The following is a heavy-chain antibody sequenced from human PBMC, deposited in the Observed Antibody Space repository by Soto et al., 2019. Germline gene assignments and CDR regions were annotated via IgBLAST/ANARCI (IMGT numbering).Heavy chain of an antibody. CDR1: GFTFSSYA. J-gene: IGHJ4*02. CDR3: AKSRTRYSSSPGYFDD. D-gene: IGHD6-13*01. Sequence: GGSLRLSCAASGFTFSSYAMTWVRQAPGKGLEWVSAISVSGSGTYYADSVKGRFTVSRDNSKNTVYVQMNSLRGEDTAVYYCAKSRTRYSSSPGYFDDWGPGTLVTVSS. CDR2: ISVSGSGT. V-gene: IGHV3-23*01.